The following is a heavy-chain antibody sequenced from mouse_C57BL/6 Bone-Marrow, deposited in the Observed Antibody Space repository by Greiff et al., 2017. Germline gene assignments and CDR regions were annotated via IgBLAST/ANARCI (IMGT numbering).Heavy chain of an antibody. J-gene: IGHJ1*03. Sequence: QVQLQQSGPELVKPGASVKISCKASGYAFSSSWMNWVKQRPGQGLEWIGRIYPGDGDTNYNGKFKGKATLTADKSSSTAYMQLSSLTSEDSAVYFCARFRGYYVRYFDVWGTGTTVTVSS. V-gene: IGHV1-82*01. CDR2: IYPGDGDT. CDR1: GYAFSSSW. D-gene: IGHD2-3*01. CDR3: ARFRGYYVRYFDV.